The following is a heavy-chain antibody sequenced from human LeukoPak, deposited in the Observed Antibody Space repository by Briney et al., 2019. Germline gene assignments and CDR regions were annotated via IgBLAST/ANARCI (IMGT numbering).Heavy chain of an antibody. V-gene: IGHV3-48*01. CDR1: GSTFSDFA. D-gene: IGHD6-19*01. J-gene: IGHJ6*02. Sequence: PGGSLTLSCAASGSTFSDFAMTWVRQAPGKGLEWVSYISKNGNTIYYADSVKGRFTISRDNAKNTLYLQMNSLRAEDTAVYYCAKDRVAVAHLLYYYYYGMDVWGQGTTVTVSS. CDR3: AKDRVAVAHLLYYYYYGMDV. CDR2: ISKNGNTI.